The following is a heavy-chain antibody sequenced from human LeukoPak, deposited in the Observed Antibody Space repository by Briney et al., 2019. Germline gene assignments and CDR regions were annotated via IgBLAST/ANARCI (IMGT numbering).Heavy chain of an antibody. CDR1: GFTFSSYS. CDR3: ARDREQLVPDFDY. J-gene: IGHJ4*02. D-gene: IGHD6-6*01. V-gene: IGHV3-21*01. Sequence: TGGSLRLSCAASGFTFSSYSMNWVRRAPGKGLEWVSSISGSSSYIYYADSVKGRFTISRDNAKNSLYLQMNSLRAEDTAVYYCARDREQLVPDFDYWGQGTLVTVSS. CDR2: ISGSSSYI.